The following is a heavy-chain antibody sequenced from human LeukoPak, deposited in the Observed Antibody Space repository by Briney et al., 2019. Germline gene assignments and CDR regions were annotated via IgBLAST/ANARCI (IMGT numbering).Heavy chain of an antibody. CDR2: IYPRDSDT. CDR3: ARHSDVVGAI. J-gene: IGHJ1*01. D-gene: IGHD3-16*01. V-gene: IGHV5-51*01. CDR1: GYTFTHQW. Sequence: GESLKISCEAFGYTFTHQWIGWVRQIPGTGLEGVGIIYPRDSDTIYRPSFQGHVTISADTSINTAYLEWRSLEASDTAMYYCARHSDVVGAIWGQGTQVTVSS.